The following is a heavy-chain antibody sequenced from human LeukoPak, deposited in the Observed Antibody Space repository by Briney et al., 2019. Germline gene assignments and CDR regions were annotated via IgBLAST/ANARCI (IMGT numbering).Heavy chain of an antibody. J-gene: IGHJ4*02. CDR3: ARGIGGVTTRRWYSFDY. Sequence: VASVKVSCKASGYTFTSYYMHWVRQAPGQGLEWMGVINPSGGTTSNTQKFQGRVTMTRDTSTSTVYMELSGLRSDDTARYHWARGIGGVTTRRWYSFDYWGQGTRVTVSS. V-gene: IGHV1-46*01. D-gene: IGHD3-16*01. CDR2: INPSGGTT. CDR1: GYTFTSYY.